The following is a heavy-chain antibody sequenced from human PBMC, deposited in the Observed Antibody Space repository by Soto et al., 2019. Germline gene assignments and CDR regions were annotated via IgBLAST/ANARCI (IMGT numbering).Heavy chain of an antibody. CDR1: GFTFSSYA. J-gene: IGHJ1*01. CDR3: AKGDPGIAVAGTGYFQH. V-gene: IGHV3-23*01. D-gene: IGHD6-19*01. CDR2: ISGSGDST. Sequence: PGGSLRLSCAASGFTFSSYAMSWVRQAPGKGLEWVSGISGSGDSTYYADSVKGRFTISRDNSKKTLYLQMNSLRAEDTAVYYCAKGDPGIAVAGTGYFQHWGQGTQV.